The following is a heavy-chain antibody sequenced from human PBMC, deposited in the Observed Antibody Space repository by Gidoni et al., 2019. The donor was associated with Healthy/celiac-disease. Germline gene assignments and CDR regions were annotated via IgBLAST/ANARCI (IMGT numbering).Heavy chain of an antibody. CDR1: GFTFSSYG. CDR3: AKDEGIVGATDY. J-gene: IGHJ4*02. CDR2: ISYDGSNK. Sequence: QVQLVESGGGVVQPGRSLRLSCAAAGFTFSSYGMPWVRQAPGKGLEWVAVISYDGSNKYYADSVKGRFTISRDNSKNTLYLQMNSLRAEDTAVYYCAKDEGIVGATDYWGQGTLVTVSS. V-gene: IGHV3-30*18. D-gene: IGHD1-26*01.